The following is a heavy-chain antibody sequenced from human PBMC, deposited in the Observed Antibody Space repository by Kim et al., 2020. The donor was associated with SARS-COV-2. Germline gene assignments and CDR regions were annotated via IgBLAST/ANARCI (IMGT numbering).Heavy chain of an antibody. CDR3: ARDRTMIVGDVSHYWYFDL. CDR1: GYTFTSYA. V-gene: IGHV1-3*01. J-gene: IGHJ2*01. CDR2: INAGNGNT. D-gene: IGHD3-22*01. Sequence: ASVKVSCKASGYTFTSYAMHWVRQAPGQRLEWMGWINAGNGNTKYSQKFQGRVTITRDTSASTAYMELSSLRSEDTAVYYCARDRTMIVGDVSHYWYFDLWGRGTLVTVSS.